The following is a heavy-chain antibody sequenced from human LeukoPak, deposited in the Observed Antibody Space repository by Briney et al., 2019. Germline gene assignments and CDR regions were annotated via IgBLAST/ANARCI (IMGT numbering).Heavy chain of an antibody. D-gene: IGHD5-12*01. CDR2: LIPVLGMS. CDR3: ARDRGGGFDLAFFDH. V-gene: IGHV1-69*04. CDR1: GGSFSTYA. J-gene: IGHJ4*02. Sequence: ASVKVSCKSSGGSFSTYAVNWVGQAPGQGLEWMGRLIPVLGMSHYAPGFQGRVTLTADRSTNTAYMELDRLTSDDTAVYFCARDRGGGFDLAFFDHWGQGTLVTVSS.